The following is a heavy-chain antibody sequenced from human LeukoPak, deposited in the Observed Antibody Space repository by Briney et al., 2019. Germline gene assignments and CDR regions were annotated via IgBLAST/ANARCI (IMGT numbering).Heavy chain of an antibody. D-gene: IGHD1-26*01. Sequence: GGSLRLSCAASGFTFNSYGMHWVRQAPGKGLEWVAFIRYDGSKSYSAGSVKGRFALSRDNSKITLYLQMSSLRPEDTAVYFCAKDGGSGSYFAFDIWGQGTMVTVSS. CDR3: AKDGGSGSYFAFDI. J-gene: IGHJ3*02. CDR1: GFTFNSYG. V-gene: IGHV3-30*02. CDR2: IRYDGSKS.